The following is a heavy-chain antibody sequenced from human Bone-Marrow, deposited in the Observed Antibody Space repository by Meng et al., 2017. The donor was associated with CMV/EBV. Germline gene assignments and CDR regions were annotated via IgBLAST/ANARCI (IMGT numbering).Heavy chain of an antibody. CDR3: ARDIVVVPAASGTYYYYGMDV. J-gene: IGHJ6*02. V-gene: IGHV3-7*01. CDR2: IKQDGSEK. Sequence: GESLKISCAASGFTFSSYWMSWVRQAPGKGLEWVANIKQDGSEKYYVDSVKGRFTISRDNAKNSLYLQMNSLRAEDTAVYYCARDIVVVPAASGTYYYYGMDVWGQGNTVNVAS. CDR1: GFTFSSYW. D-gene: IGHD2-2*01.